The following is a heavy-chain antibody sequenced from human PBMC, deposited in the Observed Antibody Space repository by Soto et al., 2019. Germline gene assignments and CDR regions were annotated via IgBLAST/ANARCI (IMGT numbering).Heavy chain of an antibody. Sequence: PGGSLRLSCAAFGFTSENYWMSWVRQAPGQGLEWVANIKQDGSEEFYVDSVKGRFTISRDNPKNSLYLQMNSLRAEDTAVYYCTRGTDLGFGTDYICRGNGIWVRGTTVSVSS. J-gene: IGHJ6*02. V-gene: IGHV3-7*03. CDR2: IKQDGSEE. D-gene: IGHD2-8*02. CDR3: TRGTDLGFGTDYICRGNGI. CDR1: GFTSENYW.